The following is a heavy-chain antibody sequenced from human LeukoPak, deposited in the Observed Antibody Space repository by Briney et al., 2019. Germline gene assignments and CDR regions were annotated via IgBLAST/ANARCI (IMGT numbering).Heavy chain of an antibody. CDR1: GFSFSSYW. CDR3: ARVRSGYYFDY. V-gene: IGHV3-74*01. Sequence: GRSLRLSCAASGFSFSSYWMDWVRQAPGKGLVWVSRISSDGSSTYYADSVEGRFTISRDNAKNTLYLQMNSLRAEDTAVYYCARVRSGYYFDYWGQGTLVTVSS. D-gene: IGHD2-21*01. CDR2: ISSDGSST. J-gene: IGHJ4*02.